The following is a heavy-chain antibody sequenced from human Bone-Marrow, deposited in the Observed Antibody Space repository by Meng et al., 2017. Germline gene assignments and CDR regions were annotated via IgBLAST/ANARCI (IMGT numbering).Heavy chain of an antibody. Sequence: ASVKVSCKASGYTFTSYGISWVRQAPGQGLEWMGWISAYNGNTNYAQKLQGRVTMTTDTSTSTAYMELRSLRSDDTAVYYCARDGRIVVVVAATAFDIWGQGTMVTVSS. V-gene: IGHV1-18*01. J-gene: IGHJ3*02. CDR3: ARDGRIVVVVAATAFDI. D-gene: IGHD2-15*01. CDR1: GYTFTSYG. CDR2: ISAYNGNT.